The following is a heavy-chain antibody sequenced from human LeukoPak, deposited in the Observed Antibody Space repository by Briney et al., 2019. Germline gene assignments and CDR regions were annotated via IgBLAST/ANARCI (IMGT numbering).Heavy chain of an antibody. V-gene: IGHV4-59*01. CDR3: ARVRYDILTGPTYYFDY. CDR1: GGSISSDY. J-gene: IGHJ4*02. Sequence: PSETLSLTCTVSGGSISSDYWSWIRQSPGKGLEWIGYIYYSGNTNCNPSLKSRVTISIDTSKNQFSPKLSSVTAADTAVYYCARVRYDILTGPTYYFDYWGQGTLVTVSS. D-gene: IGHD3-9*01. CDR2: IYYSGNT.